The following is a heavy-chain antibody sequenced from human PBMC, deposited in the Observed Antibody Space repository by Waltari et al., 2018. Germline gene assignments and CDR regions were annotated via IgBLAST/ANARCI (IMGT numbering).Heavy chain of an antibody. D-gene: IGHD3-3*01. V-gene: IGHV3-74*01. J-gene: IGHJ4*02. CDR1: GFTFSSYW. CDR3: ARPPGRSGYPTHIDY. Sequence: EVQLVESGGGLVQPGGSLRLSCAASGFTFSSYWMHWVRQAPGKGLVWVSRINIDGSGTSYAASLMGRFTISRDNAKNTLYLLMHSLRADDTAVYYCARPPGRSGYPTHIDYWGQGTLVTVSS. CDR2: INIDGSGT.